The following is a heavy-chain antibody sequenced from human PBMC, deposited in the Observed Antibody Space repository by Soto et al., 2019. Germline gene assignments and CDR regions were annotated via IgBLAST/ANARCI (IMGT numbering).Heavy chain of an antibody. CDR1: GGTLSSYV. J-gene: IGHJ6*02. V-gene: IGHV1-69*13. D-gene: IGHD5-18*01. CDR3: ARAQRIQLWASGMDV. CDR2: IIPVFGTV. Sequence: SVKVSCKASGGTLSSYVISWVRQAPGQGLEWMGGIIPVFGTVNYAQKFQGRVTITADESTTAAYMELRSLRSEDAAVYYCARAQRIQLWASGMDVWGQGTTVTVSS.